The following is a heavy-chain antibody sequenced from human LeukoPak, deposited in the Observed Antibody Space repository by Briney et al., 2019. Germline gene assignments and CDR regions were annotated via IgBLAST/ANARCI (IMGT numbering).Heavy chain of an antibody. V-gene: IGHV4-39*07. D-gene: IGHD3-10*01. CDR3: ARDSRYGSGRHNWFDP. Sequence: SETLSLTCIVSGGSISSSNYYWGWIRQPPGKGLEWIGTIYYTGSTYYNPSLKSRVTISVDTSENQFSLKLSSVTAADTAVYYCARDSRYGSGRHNWFDPWGQGTLVTVSS. J-gene: IGHJ5*02. CDR2: IYYTGST. CDR1: GGSISSSNYY.